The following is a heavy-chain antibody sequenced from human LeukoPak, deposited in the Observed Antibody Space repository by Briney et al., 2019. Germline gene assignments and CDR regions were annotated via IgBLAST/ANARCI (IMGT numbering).Heavy chain of an antibody. Sequence: GASVKVSCKASGGTFSSYAISWVRQAPGQGLEWMGRIIPIFGTANYAQKFQGRVTITTDESTSTAYMELSSLRSEDTAVYYCAREGDLYGDPYNFDYWGQGTLVTVSS. D-gene: IGHD4-17*01. CDR1: GGTFSSYA. V-gene: IGHV1-69*05. CDR3: AREGDLYGDPYNFDY. J-gene: IGHJ4*02. CDR2: IIPIFGTA.